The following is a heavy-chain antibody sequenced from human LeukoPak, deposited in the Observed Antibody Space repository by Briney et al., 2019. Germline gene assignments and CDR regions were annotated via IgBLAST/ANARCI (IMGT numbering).Heavy chain of an antibody. CDR1: DFSILSGHY. J-gene: IGHJ3*01. D-gene: IGHD1-14*01. CDR3: ARSQGISHLRTAFDV. V-gene: IGHV4-38-2*02. CDR2: IHHTGDT. Sequence: SETLSLTCIVSDFSILSGHYWGWIRQPPGRGLEWIGSIHHTGDTHYTSSLKSRVAISVDTSKNLFSLKLSSVTAADAAVYFCARSQGISHLRTAFDVWGQGTSVAVSS.